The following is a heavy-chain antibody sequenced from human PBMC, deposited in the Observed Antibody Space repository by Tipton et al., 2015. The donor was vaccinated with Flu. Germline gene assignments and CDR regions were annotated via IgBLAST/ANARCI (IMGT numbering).Heavy chain of an antibody. CDR2: IYTSGST. CDR1: GGSISSYY. J-gene: IGHJ4*02. V-gene: IGHV4-4*07. Sequence: TLSLTCTVSGGSISSYYWSWIRQPAGKGLEWIGRIYTSGSTTYNPSLKSRVTMSVDTSKNQFSLKLSSVTAADPAVYYCARVGGGQLWYFDYWGQGTLVTVSS. D-gene: IGHD5-18*01. CDR3: ARVGGGQLWYFDY.